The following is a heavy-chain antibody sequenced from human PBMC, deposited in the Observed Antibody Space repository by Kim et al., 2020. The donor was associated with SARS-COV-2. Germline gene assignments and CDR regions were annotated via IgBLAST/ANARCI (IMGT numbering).Heavy chain of an antibody. Sequence: GGSLRLSCAASGFTFSSYAMHWVRQAPGKGLEWVAVISYDGSNKYYVDSVKGRFTISRDNSKNTLYLQMNSLRAEDTAVYYCARDEGITMVQGVINHYYYYGMDVWGQGTTVTVSS. CDR2: ISYDGSNK. J-gene: IGHJ6*02. D-gene: IGHD3-10*01. CDR3: ARDEGITMVQGVINHYYYYGMDV. CDR1: GFTFSSYA. V-gene: IGHV3-30*04.